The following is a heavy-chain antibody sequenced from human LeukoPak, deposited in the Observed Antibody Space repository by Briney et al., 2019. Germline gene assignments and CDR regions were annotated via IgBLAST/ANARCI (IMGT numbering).Heavy chain of an antibody. V-gene: IGHV4-4*02. D-gene: IGHD6-13*01. J-gene: IGHJ5*02. CDR1: GGSISSSNW. CDR2: INHSGST. Sequence: SETLSLTCAVSGGSISSSNWWSWVRQPPGKGLEWIGEINHSGSTNYNPSLKSRVTISLDTSKYQFSLRLTSVTAADTAVYYCARLESSWYGNWFDPWGQGTLVTVSS. CDR3: ARLESSWYGNWFDP.